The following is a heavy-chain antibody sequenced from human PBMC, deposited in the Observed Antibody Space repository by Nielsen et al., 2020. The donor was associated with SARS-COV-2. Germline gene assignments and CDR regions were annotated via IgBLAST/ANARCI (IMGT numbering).Heavy chain of an antibody. J-gene: IGHJ4*02. CDR1: GFSFSSYA. CDR3: AKDSLDGYNENYFDY. Sequence: GGSLRLSCEATGFSFSSYAMSWVRQAPGKGLEWVSGISWNSGSIGYADSVKGRFTISRDNAKNSLYLQMNSLRAEDTALYYCAKDSLDGYNENYFDYWGQGTLVTVSS. CDR2: ISWNSGSI. V-gene: IGHV3-9*01. D-gene: IGHD5-24*01.